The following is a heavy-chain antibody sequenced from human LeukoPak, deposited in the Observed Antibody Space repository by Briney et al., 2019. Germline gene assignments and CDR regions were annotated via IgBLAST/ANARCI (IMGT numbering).Heavy chain of an antibody. CDR2: ISSSSSYI. Sequence: GRSLRLSCAASGFTFSSYSMNWVRQAPGKGLEWVSSISSSSSYIYYADSVKGRLTISRDNAKNSLYLQMNSLRAEDTAVYYCARVGGVTVTTFYYYMDVWGKGTTVTISS. J-gene: IGHJ6*03. D-gene: IGHD4-17*01. V-gene: IGHV3-21*04. CDR1: GFTFSSYS. CDR3: ARVGGVTVTTFYYYMDV.